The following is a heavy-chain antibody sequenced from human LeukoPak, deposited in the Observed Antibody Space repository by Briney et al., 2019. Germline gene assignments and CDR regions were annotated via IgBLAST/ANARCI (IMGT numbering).Heavy chain of an antibody. D-gene: IGHD6-6*01. CDR1: GGSISSGSYY. CDR3: ARGPGGSSSSDFDY. Sequence: PSETLSLTCTVSGGSISSGSYYWSWIRQPAGKGLEWIGRIYISGSTNYNPSLKSRVTISVDTSKNQFSLKLSSVTAADTAVYYCARGPGGSSSSDFDYWGQGTLVTVSS. J-gene: IGHJ4*02. CDR2: IYISGST. V-gene: IGHV4-61*02.